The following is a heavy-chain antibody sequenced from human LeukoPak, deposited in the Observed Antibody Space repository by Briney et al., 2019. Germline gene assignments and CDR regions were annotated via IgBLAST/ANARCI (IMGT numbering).Heavy chain of an antibody. J-gene: IGHJ5*02. CDR3: ARTHYDILTGYAPAWFDP. V-gene: IGHV4-59*01. CDR2: IYYSGST. Sequence: SETLSLTCTVSGDSITSYYWSWIRQPPGKGLEWIGYIYYSGSTNYNPSLKSRVTISVDTSKNQSSLKLSSVTAADTAVYYCARTHYDILTGYAPAWFDPWGQGTLVTVSS. D-gene: IGHD3-9*01. CDR1: GDSITSYY.